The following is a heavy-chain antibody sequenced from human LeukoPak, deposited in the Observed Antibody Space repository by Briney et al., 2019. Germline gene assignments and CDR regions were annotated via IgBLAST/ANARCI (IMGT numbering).Heavy chain of an antibody. CDR2: IDPTDSYV. CDR3: ARRLLGGRIDY. D-gene: IGHD2-15*01. V-gene: IGHV5-10-1*01. J-gene: IGHJ4*02. Sequence: GESLKIFCKGSGYSFTSYWIGWVRQMPGKGLEWMGRIDPTDSYVNYSPSFQGHVTISADKSISTAYLQWSSLKASDTAMYYCARRLLGGRIDYWGQGTLVTVSS. CDR1: GYSFTSYW.